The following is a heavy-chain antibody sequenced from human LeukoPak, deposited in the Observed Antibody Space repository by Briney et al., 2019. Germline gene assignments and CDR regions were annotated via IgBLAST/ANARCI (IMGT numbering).Heavy chain of an antibody. CDR2: INPNSGGT. CDR1: GYTFTGYY. D-gene: IGHD3-22*01. CDR3: ALSRSSGYYGAFDI. V-gene: IGHV1-2*02. Sequence: ASVKVSCKASGYTFTGYYMHWVRQAPGQGLEWMGWINPNSGGTNYAQKFQGRVTMTRHTSISTAYMELSRLRSDDTAVYYCALSRSSGYYGAFDIWGQGTMVTVSS. J-gene: IGHJ3*02.